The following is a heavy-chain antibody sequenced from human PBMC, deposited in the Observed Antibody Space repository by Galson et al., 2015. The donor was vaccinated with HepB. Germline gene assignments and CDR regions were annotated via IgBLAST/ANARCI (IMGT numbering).Heavy chain of an antibody. CDR2: IKQDGSEK. Sequence: SLRLSCAASGFTFSSYWMSWVRQAPGKGLEWVANIKQDGSEKYYVDSVKGRFTISRDNAKNSLYLQMNSLRAEDTAVYYCARGGYYDILTGYNWFDPWGQGTLVTVSS. V-gene: IGHV3-7*03. J-gene: IGHJ5*02. CDR1: GFTFSSYW. CDR3: ARGGYYDILTGYNWFDP. D-gene: IGHD3-9*01.